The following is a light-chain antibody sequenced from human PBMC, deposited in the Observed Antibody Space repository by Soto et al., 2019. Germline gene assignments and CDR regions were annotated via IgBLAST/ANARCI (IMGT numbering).Light chain of an antibody. CDR3: QQYNSYPLT. V-gene: IGKV1-8*01. CDR1: QSISSS. CDR2: AAS. Sequence: AIRMTQSPSSFSASTGDRFTITFRASQSISSSLAWYQQKPGKAPNLLIHAASTLQSGVPSRFSGSGSGTDFTLTISCLQSEDFATYYCQQYNSYPLTFGGGTKV. J-gene: IGKJ4*01.